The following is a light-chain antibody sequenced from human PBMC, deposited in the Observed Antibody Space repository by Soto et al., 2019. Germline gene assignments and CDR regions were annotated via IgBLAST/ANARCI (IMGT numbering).Light chain of an antibody. CDR3: QQYGSSHPWT. J-gene: IGKJ1*01. V-gene: IGKV3-20*01. CDR1: QSVSSSY. CDR2: GAS. Sequence: EIVWTQSPGTLSLSPGEIATLSCRASQSVSSSYLAWYQQKPGQAPRLLIYGASSRATGIPDRFSGSGSGTDFTLTISRLEPEDFAVYYCQQYGSSHPWTFGQGTKVEIK.